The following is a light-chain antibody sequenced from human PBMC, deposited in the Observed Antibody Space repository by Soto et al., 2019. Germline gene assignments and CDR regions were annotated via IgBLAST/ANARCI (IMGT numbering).Light chain of an antibody. Sequence: DIQMTQSPSSLSASVGDRVTITCRASQGIRNDLGWFQQKPGKAPKRLMYAASSLQSGVPSRFSGSGSGTEFNLTISSLQPEDCATYYCQQYKTYPPTFGQGTKLEIK. CDR1: QGIRND. V-gene: IGKV1-17*01. CDR2: AAS. CDR3: QQYKTYPPT. J-gene: IGKJ2*01.